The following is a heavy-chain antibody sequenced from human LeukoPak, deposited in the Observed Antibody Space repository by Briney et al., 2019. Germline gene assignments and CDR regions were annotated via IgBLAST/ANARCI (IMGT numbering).Heavy chain of an antibody. Sequence: PGGSLRLSCAAPGFTFSSYGMPWVRQAPGKGLEWVAVIPYDGSNKFYADSVKGRFTISRDNSKNTLYLQMNSLRPEDTAVYYCAKAGYSSGWRNFDYWGQGTLVTVSS. J-gene: IGHJ4*02. CDR2: IPYDGSNK. D-gene: IGHD6-19*01. CDR1: GFTFSSYG. V-gene: IGHV3-30*18. CDR3: AKAGYSSGWRNFDY.